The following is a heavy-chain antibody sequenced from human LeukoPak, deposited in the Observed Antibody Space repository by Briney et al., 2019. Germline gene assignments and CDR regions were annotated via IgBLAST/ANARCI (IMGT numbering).Heavy chain of an antibody. CDR1: GGSISSYY. D-gene: IGHD6-6*01. V-gene: IGHV4-59*01. CDR2: IYYSGST. J-gene: IGHJ5*02. CDR3: AREARYNWFDP. Sequence: SETLSLTCTVSGGSISSYYWSWIRQPPGKGLVWIGYIYYSGSTNYNPSLKSRVTISVDTSKNQFSLKLSSVTAADTAVYYCAREARYNWFDPWGQGTLVTVSS.